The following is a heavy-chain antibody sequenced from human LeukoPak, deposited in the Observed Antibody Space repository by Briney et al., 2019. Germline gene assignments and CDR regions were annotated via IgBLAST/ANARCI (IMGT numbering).Heavy chain of an antibody. J-gene: IGHJ6*03. D-gene: IGHD3-10*01. Sequence: PGGSLRLSCAASGFTVSSNYMSWVRQAPGKGLEWVSVIYSGGSTCYTDTVKGRFTISRDNSKNPLYLQMNNLRAEDTAVYYCASGSGSYRTPYYYMDVWGKGTTVTVSS. CDR1: GFTVSSNY. V-gene: IGHV3-53*01. CDR2: IYSGGST. CDR3: ASGSGSYRTPYYYMDV.